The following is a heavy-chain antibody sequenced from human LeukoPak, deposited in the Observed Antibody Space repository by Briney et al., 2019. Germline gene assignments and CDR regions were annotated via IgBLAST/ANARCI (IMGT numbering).Heavy chain of an antibody. CDR1: GGSISSYY. D-gene: IGHD3-10*01. V-gene: IGHV4-59*01. CDR2: IYYSGST. Sequence: SETLSLTCTVSGGSISSYYWSWIRQPPGKGLEWIGYIYYSGSTNYNPSLKSRVTISVDTSKNQFSLKLSSVTAADTAVYYCARYEGYYGSGAFDPWGQGTLVTVSS. CDR3: ARYEGYYGSGAFDP. J-gene: IGHJ5*02.